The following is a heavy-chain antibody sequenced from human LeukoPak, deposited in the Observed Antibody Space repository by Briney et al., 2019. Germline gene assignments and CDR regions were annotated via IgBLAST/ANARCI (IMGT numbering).Heavy chain of an antibody. CDR1: GFTFSDYY. J-gene: IGHJ4*02. Sequence: NPGGSLRLSCAASGFTFSDYYMSWIRQAPGKGLEWVSYISSSGSTIYYADSVKGRFTISRDNAKNSLYLQMNSLRAEDTAVYYCARVRIVADAGPIDYWGQGTLVTVSS. CDR3: ARVRIVADAGPIDY. CDR2: ISSSGSTI. V-gene: IGHV3-11*04. D-gene: IGHD5-12*01.